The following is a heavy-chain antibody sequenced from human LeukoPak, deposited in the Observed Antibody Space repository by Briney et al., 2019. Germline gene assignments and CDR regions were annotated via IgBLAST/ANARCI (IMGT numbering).Heavy chain of an antibody. V-gene: IGHV3-48*03. CDR3: ARGRTARAFDI. J-gene: IGHJ3*02. Sequence: GGSLRLSCAASGFTFSSYEMNWVRQAPGKGLEWVSYISSSGSTIYYADSVKGRFTISRDNAKNSLYRQMNSLRAEDTAVYYCARGRTARAFDIWGQGTMVTVSS. CDR2: ISSSGSTI. CDR1: GFTFSSYE.